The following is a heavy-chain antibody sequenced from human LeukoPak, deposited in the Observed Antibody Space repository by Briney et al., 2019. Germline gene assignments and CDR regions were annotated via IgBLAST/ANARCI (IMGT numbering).Heavy chain of an antibody. Sequence: GGSLRLSCGASGFTFSDHWMHWVRQAPGKGLVWVSGIDTDGSTTRYADSVKGRFTISRDTAKNSLFLQMNSLRAEDTAIYYCARDYFDSSDYPQTYYYYYMDVWGKGTTVTVSS. CDR3: ARDYFDSSDYPQTYYYYYMDV. V-gene: IGHV3-74*01. CDR1: GFTFSDHW. D-gene: IGHD3-22*01. J-gene: IGHJ6*03. CDR2: IDTDGSTT.